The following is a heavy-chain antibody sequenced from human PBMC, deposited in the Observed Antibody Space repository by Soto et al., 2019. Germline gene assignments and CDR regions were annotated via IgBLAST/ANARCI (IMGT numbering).Heavy chain of an antibody. CDR3: ARDFVYYDFWSGPQDAFDI. V-gene: IGHV1-18*01. CDR2: ISAYNGNT. D-gene: IGHD3-3*01. Sequence: ASVKVSCKASGYTFTSYGISWVRQAPGQGLEWMGWISAYNGNTNYAQKLQGRVTMTTDTSTSTAYMELRSLRSDDTAVYYCARDFVYYDFWSGPQDAFDIWGQGTMVTGSS. CDR1: GYTFTSYG. J-gene: IGHJ3*02.